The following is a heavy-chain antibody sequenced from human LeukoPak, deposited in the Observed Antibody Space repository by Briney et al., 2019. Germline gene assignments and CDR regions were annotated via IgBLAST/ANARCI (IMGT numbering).Heavy chain of an antibody. CDR3: ARAPLWGYGMDV. CDR1: GFTFSSYW. CDR2: INSDGSTT. J-gene: IGHJ6*04. D-gene: IGHD5-18*01. Sequence: GGSLRLSCAASGFTFSSYWMHWVRQAPGKGLVWVSRINSDGSTTNYADSVKGRFTISRDNAKNSLYLQMNSLRAEDTAVYYCARAPLWGYGMDVWGKGTTVTVSS. V-gene: IGHV3-74*01.